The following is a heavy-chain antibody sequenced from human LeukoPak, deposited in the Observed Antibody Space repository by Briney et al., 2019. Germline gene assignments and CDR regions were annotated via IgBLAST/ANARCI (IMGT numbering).Heavy chain of an antibody. CDR2: IYTSGTT. J-gene: IGHJ4*02. CDR3: ARLSTVTTSFDY. D-gene: IGHD4-17*01. V-gene: IGHV4-4*07. Sequence: PSETLSLTCTASGGSISSYYRSWIRQPAGKGLEWSGRIYTSGTTHYNPSLKSRVTMSVDTSKNQFSLKLSSVTAADTAVYYCARLSTVTTSFDYWGQGTLVTVSS. CDR1: GGSISSYY.